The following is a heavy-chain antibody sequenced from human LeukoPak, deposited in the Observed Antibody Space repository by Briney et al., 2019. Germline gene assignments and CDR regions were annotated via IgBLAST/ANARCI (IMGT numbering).Heavy chain of an antibody. D-gene: IGHD3-3*01. J-gene: IGHJ4*02. V-gene: IGHV4-39*07. Sequence: SETLSLTCTVSGDSISSRSYYWGWIRQPPGKGLEWIGSIYYSGSTYYNPSLKSRVTISVNTSKNQFSLKLSSVTAADTAVYYCARAILSGYPDSWGQGTLVIVFS. CDR2: IYYSGST. CDR1: GDSISSRSYY. CDR3: ARAILSGYPDS.